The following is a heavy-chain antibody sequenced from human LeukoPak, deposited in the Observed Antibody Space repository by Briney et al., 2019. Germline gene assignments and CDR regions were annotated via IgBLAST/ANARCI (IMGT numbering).Heavy chain of an antibody. Sequence: TETLSLTCTVSGGSVSSGSYYWSWIRQPPGKGLEWIGYIYYSGSTNCNPSLKSRATISVDTSKNQFSLKLSSVTAADTAVYYCARGRSSFFDYWGQGTLVTVSS. CDR2: IYYSGST. CDR1: GGSVSSGSYY. D-gene: IGHD6-19*01. V-gene: IGHV4-61*01. J-gene: IGHJ4*02. CDR3: ARGRSSFFDY.